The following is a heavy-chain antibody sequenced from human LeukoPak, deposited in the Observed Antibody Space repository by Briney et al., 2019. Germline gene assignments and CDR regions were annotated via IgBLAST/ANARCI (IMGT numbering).Heavy chain of an antibody. J-gene: IGHJ4*02. CDR3: AKEGTASKPSDLDY. V-gene: IGHV3-30*02. Sequence: GGSLRLSCAASGIIFSDYGMHWVRQAPGKGLQWVAFIRYDGSNKYYLDSVKGRFTISRDSSKNTLYLQMNSLRAEDTAVYYCAKEGTASKPSDLDYWGQGTLVTVSS. D-gene: IGHD1/OR15-1a*01. CDR1: GIIFSDYG. CDR2: IRYDGSNK.